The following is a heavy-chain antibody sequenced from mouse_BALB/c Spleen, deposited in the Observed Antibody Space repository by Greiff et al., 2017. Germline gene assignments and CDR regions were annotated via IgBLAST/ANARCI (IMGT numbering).Heavy chain of an antibody. V-gene: IGHV1-25*01. D-gene: IGHD2-10*01. CDR1: GYSFTGYT. J-gene: IGHJ4*01. CDR2: INPYNGGT. Sequence: EVKLQESGPELVKPGASMKISCKASGYSFTGYTMNWVKQSHGKNLEWIGLINPYNGGTSYNQKFKGKATLTVDTSSSTAYMELLSLTSEDSAVYYCARGAYYGNYGYAMDYWGQGTSVTVAS. CDR3: ARGAYYGNYGYAMDY.